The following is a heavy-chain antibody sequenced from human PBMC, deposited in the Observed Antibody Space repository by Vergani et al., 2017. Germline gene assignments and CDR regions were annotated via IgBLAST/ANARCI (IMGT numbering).Heavy chain of an antibody. CDR3: ARDSDYDFWSGPNKGAFDI. V-gene: IGHV3-30*03. D-gene: IGHD3-3*01. CDR2: ISNDGSKK. Sequence: QVQLAESGGGRVQPGRSLRLSCAASGFSFSSHAIHWVRQAPGKGLEWVAVISNDGSKKYYADSVKGRFTISRDNSKNTLDLQMNSLRAEDTAVYYCARDSDYDFWSGPNKGAFDIWGQGTMVTVSS. J-gene: IGHJ3*02. CDR1: GFSFSSHA.